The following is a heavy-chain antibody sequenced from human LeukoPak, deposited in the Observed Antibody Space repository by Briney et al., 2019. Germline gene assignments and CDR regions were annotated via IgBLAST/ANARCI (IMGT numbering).Heavy chain of an antibody. Sequence: GGSLRLSCAASGFTFSSYSMNWVRQAPGKGLEWVSSISSSSSYIYYADSVKGRFTISRDNAKNSLYLQMNSLRAEDTAVYYCARHDGRGGNMMGALDSWGQGSLVTVSS. J-gene: IGHJ4*02. D-gene: IGHD3-16*01. V-gene: IGHV3-21*01. CDR2: ISSSSSYI. CDR1: GFTFSSYS. CDR3: ARHDGRGGNMMGALDS.